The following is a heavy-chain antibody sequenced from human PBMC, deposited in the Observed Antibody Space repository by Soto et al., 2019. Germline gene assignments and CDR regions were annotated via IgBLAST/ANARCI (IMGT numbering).Heavy chain of an antibody. Sequence: EVQLLESGGGLVQPGGSLRLSCAASKFTFTTSPMAWVRQAPGKGLEWVSTIGSSGTITYYADPVKGRFTISRDNSKNTLDLQMNSLRDEDTAVYYCATIGFNYSVPSGYTSCVDSWGQGTLVTVSS. J-gene: IGHJ4*02. D-gene: IGHD3-22*01. CDR1: KFTFTTSP. CDR3: ATIGFNYSVPSGYTSCVDS. V-gene: IGHV3-23*01. CDR2: IGSSGTIT.